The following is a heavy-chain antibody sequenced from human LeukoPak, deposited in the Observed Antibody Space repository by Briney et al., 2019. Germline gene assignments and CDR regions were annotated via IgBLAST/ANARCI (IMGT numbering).Heavy chain of an antibody. CDR3: ARSNGEYDSSGYAYYWYFDL. V-gene: IGHV4-34*01. CDR2: INHSGST. CDR1: GGSFSGYY. Sequence: SETLSLTCAVHGGSFSGYYWSWIRQPPGKGLEWIGEINHSGSTNYNPSLKSRVTISVDTSKNQFSLKLSSVTAADTAVYYCARSNGEYDSSGYAYYWYFDLWGRGTLVTVSS. J-gene: IGHJ2*01. D-gene: IGHD3-22*01.